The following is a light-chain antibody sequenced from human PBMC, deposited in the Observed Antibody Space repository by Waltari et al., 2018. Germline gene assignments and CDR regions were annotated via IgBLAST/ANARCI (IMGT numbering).Light chain of an antibody. V-gene: IGKV4-1*01. CDR1: QNVLYSSNNKSF. J-gene: IGKJ1*01. Sequence: DIVVTQSPDFLAVSLGARATFNCKSSQNVLYSSNNKSFIAWYQQKSGQPPRLLIYWASTRESGVPDRFSGSGSGTEFTRTISSLQAEDVAVYYCHQYHTVPWTFGQGTKVEIK. CDR3: HQYHTVPWT. CDR2: WAS.